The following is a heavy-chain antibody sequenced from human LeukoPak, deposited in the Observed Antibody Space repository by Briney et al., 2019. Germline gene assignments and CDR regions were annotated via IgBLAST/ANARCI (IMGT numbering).Heavy chain of an antibody. V-gene: IGHV3-9*03. CDR3: AKGVLRFLEWSFDY. D-gene: IGHD3-3*01. CDR2: ISWNSGSI. CDR1: GFTFDDYA. Sequence: GGSLRLSCAASGFTFDDYAMHWVRQAPGKCLEWVSGISWNSGSIGYADSVKGRFTISRDNAKNSLYLQMNSLRAEDMALYYCAKGVLRFLEWSFDYWGQGTLVTVSS. J-gene: IGHJ4*02.